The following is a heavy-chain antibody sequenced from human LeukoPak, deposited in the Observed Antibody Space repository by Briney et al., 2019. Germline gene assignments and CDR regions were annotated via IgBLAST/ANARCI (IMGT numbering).Heavy chain of an antibody. J-gene: IGHJ3*02. CDR2: INHSGST. V-gene: IGHV4-34*01. CDR3: ARAPNLYGDYFGIGDRGAFDI. CDR1: GGSFSGYY. Sequence: ASETLSLTCAVYGGSFSGYYWSWIRQPPGKGLEWIGEINHSGSTNYNPSLKSRVTISVDTSKNQFSLKLSSVTAADTAVYYCARAPNLYGDYFGIGDRGAFDIWGQGTMVTVSS. D-gene: IGHD4-17*01.